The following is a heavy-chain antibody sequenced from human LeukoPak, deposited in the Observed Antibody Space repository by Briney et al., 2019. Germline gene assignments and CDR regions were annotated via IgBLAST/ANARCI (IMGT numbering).Heavy chain of an antibody. Sequence: PGGSLRLSCAASGFTFSSYSMNWVRQAPGKGLEWVSYISSSSSTIYYADSVKGRFTISRDNAKNSLYLQMNSLRAEDTAVYYCAKSAYFYYDSSGYYHTDYWGQGTLVTVSS. V-gene: IGHV3-48*01. CDR2: ISSSSSTI. D-gene: IGHD3-22*01. CDR1: GFTFSSYS. CDR3: AKSAYFYYDSSGYYHTDY. J-gene: IGHJ4*02.